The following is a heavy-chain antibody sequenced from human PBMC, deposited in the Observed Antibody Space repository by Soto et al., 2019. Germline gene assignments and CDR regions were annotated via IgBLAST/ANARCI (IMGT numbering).Heavy chain of an antibody. J-gene: IGHJ6*03. CDR2: TYYWPRRNN. CDR3: AGTTSHHWLYLDV. Sequence: QVQLQESGPGLVKPSQTLALTCVISGDSVPSNSAAGNWIRLSPSTGLGSLARTYYWPRRNNDYAVSVRRRIPVNPDTSKNQCSLPLTSVTPEDTAVYYCAGTTSHHWLYLDVWGKGATVTVSS. CDR1: GDSVPSNSAA. D-gene: IGHD1-7*01. V-gene: IGHV6-1*01.